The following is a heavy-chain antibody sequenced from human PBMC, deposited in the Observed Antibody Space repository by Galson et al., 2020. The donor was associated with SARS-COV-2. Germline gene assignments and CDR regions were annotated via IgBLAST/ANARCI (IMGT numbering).Heavy chain of an antibody. J-gene: IGHJ4*02. CDR1: GDSVSRNSAA. CDR2: TYYRSKWYN. CDR3: ARERGSFGGVDY. V-gene: IGHV6-1*01. D-gene: IGHD1-26*01. Sequence: SKTLSLTCVIPGDSVSRNSAAWNWIRQSPSRGLEWLGRTYYRSKWYNDYTVSLKSRITINSDTSKNQFSLQLNSVTPEDTAVYYCARERGSFGGVDYWGQGTLVTVSS.